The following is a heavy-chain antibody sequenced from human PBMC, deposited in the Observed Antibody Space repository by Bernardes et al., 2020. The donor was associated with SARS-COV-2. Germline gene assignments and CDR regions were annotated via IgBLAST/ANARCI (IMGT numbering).Heavy chain of an antibody. Sequence: GGPLRLSCAASGFTFSGYWMHWVRQAPGKGLVWVARIKSDGSSTNYADAVKGRFTISRDNVNNKLYLQMNDLRVEDTAVYYCARGTGNYGDWDYWGQGTLVTVSS. V-gene: IGHV3-74*01. D-gene: IGHD1-7*01. CDR3: ARGTGNYGDWDY. CDR2: IKSDGSST. J-gene: IGHJ4*02. CDR1: GFTFSGYW.